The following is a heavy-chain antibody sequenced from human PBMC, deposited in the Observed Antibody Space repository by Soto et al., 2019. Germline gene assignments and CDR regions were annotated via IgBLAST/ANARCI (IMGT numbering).Heavy chain of an antibody. D-gene: IGHD3-22*01. J-gene: IGHJ4*02. CDR2: IKSEANGGTT. CDR3: AHYRDSSARNVDF. V-gene: IGHV3-15*07. CDR1: GFSFSNSW. Sequence: EVQLVESGGGLVKPGGSLRLSCAASGFSFSNSWMKWVRQAPGKGLEWVGRIKSEANGGTTDHAAAGKGRIIISRDDSKDMLFLQMHCLITEDSAVYYCAHYRDSSARNVDFWGQGTLVTVSS.